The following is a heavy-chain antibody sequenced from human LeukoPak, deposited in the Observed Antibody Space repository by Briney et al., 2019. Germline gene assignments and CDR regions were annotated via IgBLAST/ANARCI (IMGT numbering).Heavy chain of an antibody. J-gene: IGHJ4*02. Sequence: SETLSLTCTVSGGSISSYYWSWIRQPPGKGLEWILYIYYSGSTNYNPSLKGRVTISVDTSKNQLSLRLSSMTAADTAVYYCARVTGYMIEDYFDYWGQGTLVTVSS. CDR3: ARVTGYMIEDYFDY. CDR1: GGSISSYY. D-gene: IGHD3-22*01. CDR2: IYYSGST. V-gene: IGHV4-59*01.